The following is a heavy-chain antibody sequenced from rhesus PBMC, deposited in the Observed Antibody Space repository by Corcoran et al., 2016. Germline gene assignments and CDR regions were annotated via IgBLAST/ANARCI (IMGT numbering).Heavy chain of an antibody. CDR1: GYTFTSYY. D-gene: IGHD1-44*02. CDR2: ISPYNCNK. J-gene: IGHJ4*01. V-gene: IGHV1-1*01. Sequence: QVQLVQSGAEIKQPGASVKLSCKASGYTFTSYYMHWVRQAPGKGRELIGLISPYNCNKGYAQNFQGKVTITTDTSTSPDYMELSSLRSEDTAVYYCTRASGWELQRGFDYWGQGVLVTVSS. CDR3: TRASGWELQRGFDY.